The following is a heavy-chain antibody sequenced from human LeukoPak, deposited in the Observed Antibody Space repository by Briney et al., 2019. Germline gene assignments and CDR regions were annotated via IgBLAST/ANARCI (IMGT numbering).Heavy chain of an antibody. J-gene: IGHJ3*01. CDR2: MKQDGSEI. CDR3: AKGKVNHDGALDA. Sequence: GGSLRLSCAASGFTFSSYWMTWVRQAPGKGLEWVAYMKQDGSEIYYVDSVKGRFTISRDNANNSLYLQMNSLRAEDTAVYYCAKGKVNHDGALDAWGQGTLVTVSS. D-gene: IGHD2-21*01. CDR1: GFTFSSYW. V-gene: IGHV3-7*03.